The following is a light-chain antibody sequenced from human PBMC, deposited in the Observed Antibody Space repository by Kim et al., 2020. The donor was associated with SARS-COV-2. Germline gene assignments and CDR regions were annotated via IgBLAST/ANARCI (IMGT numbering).Light chain of an antibody. J-gene: IGLJ3*02. CDR3: AIWYSNTWV. CDR2: YKSDSNK. Sequence: CTLRSGIHVDIYNIFWYHQKPGSLPRYLLRYKSDSNKEQGSGVPSRFSGSKDASTNAGLLLISGLQSEDEADYYCAIWYSNTWVFGGGTQLTVL. V-gene: IGLV5-39*01. CDR1: SGIHVDIYN.